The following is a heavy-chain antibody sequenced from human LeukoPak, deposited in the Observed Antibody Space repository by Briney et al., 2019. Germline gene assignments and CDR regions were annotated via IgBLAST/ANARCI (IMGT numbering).Heavy chain of an antibody. CDR3: ARGPPVGEMATIDDY. CDR2: MNPNSGNT. D-gene: IGHD5-24*01. V-gene: IGHV1-8*01. J-gene: IGHJ4*02. Sequence: ASVKVSCKASGYTFTSYDINWVRQATGQGLEWMGWMNPNSGNTGYAQKFQGRVTITADKSTSTAYMELSSLRSEDTAVYYCARGPPVGEMATIDDYWGQGTLVTVSS. CDR1: GYTFTSYD.